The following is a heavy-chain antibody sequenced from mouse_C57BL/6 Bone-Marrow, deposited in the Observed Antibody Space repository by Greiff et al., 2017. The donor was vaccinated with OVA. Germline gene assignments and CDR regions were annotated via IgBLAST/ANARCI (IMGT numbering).Heavy chain of an antibody. CDR3: ASRAHDGPYGFAY. CDR1: GYTFTDYY. Sequence: EVQLQQSGPELVKPGASVTISCKASGYTFTDYYMNWVKQSHGKSLEWIGDINPNNGGTSYNQKFKGKATLTVDKSSSTAYMELRSLTSEDSAVYYCASRAHDGPYGFAYWGQGTLVTVSA. V-gene: IGHV1-26*01. D-gene: IGHD2-3*01. J-gene: IGHJ3*01. CDR2: INPNNGGT.